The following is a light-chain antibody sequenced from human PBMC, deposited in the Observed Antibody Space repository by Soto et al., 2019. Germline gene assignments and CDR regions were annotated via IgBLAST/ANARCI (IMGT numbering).Light chain of an antibody. Sequence: EIVLTQSPTTLSLSPGERATLSCRASQTVYTWLAWYQQKPGQAPRLLIYNASRRATGIPARFSGSGSGTDFTLTISSLEPEDSAVYYCQHRNDWPLTFGGGTKVEIK. CDR1: QTVYTW. J-gene: IGKJ4*01. CDR2: NAS. CDR3: QHRNDWPLT. V-gene: IGKV3-11*01.